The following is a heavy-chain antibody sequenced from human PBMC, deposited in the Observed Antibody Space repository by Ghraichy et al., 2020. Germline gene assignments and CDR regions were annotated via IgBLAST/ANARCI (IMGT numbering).Heavy chain of an antibody. J-gene: IGHJ3*02. V-gene: IGHV1-8*01. D-gene: IGHD4-23*01. CDR1: GYTFSSYE. CDR3: ARGYSGMTTFDI. CDR2: MHANGNT. Sequence: ASVKVSCKASGYTFSSYEIHWVRQATGQGQGLEWMGWMHANGNTAYAHKFQVRVTMTRSTSTSTAYVELSSLRSEDTAVYYCARGYSGMTTFDIWGQGTMVTVTS.